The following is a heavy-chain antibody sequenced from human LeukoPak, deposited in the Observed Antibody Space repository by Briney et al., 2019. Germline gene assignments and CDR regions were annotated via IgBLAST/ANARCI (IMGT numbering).Heavy chain of an antibody. V-gene: IGHV1-2*02. CDR3: AVKRSYYAGFDY. CDR1: GYTFTGYY. J-gene: IGHJ4*02. Sequence: ASVKVSCKASGYTFTGYYMHWVRQAPGQGIEWMGWISPNSGGTNYAQKFQGRVTMTRHTSISTAYMELSRLRSDDTAVYYCAVKRSYYAGFDYWGQGTLVTVSS. CDR2: ISPNSGGT. D-gene: IGHD1-26*01.